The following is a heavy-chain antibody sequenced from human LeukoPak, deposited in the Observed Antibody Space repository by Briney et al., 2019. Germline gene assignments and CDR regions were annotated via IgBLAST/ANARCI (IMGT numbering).Heavy chain of an antibody. J-gene: IGHJ5*02. CDR1: GSTLTGYY. D-gene: IGHD3-16*02. CDR3: ARDKLGLGELSLYDQ. CDR2: MNPNSGGT. V-gene: IGHV1-2*02. Sequence: GASVKVSCKASGSTLTGYYMHWVRQAPGQGLEWMGWMNPNSGGTKYAQKFQGRVTMTRETSISTAYMELSRLRSDDTAMYYCARDKLGLGELSLYDQWGQGTLVTVFS.